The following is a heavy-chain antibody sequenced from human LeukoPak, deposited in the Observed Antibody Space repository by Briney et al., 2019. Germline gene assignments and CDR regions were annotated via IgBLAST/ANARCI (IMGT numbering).Heavy chain of an antibody. CDR1: GGTLSSYA. J-gene: IGHJ6*03. V-gene: IGHV1-69*06. CDR3: ARGSSIVVVPAASYYYMDV. Sequence: SVKVPCKASGGTLSSYAISWVRQAPGQGLEWMGGIIPIFGTANYAQKFRGRVTITADKSTRTAYMELSSLRSEDTAVYYCARGSSIVVVPAASYYYMDVWGKGTTVTVSS. D-gene: IGHD2-2*01. CDR2: IIPIFGTA.